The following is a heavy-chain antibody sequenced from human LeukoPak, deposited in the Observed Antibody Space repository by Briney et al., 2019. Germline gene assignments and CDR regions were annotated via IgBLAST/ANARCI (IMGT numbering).Heavy chain of an antibody. V-gene: IGHV4-39*07. CDR2: IYYSGST. Sequence: SETLSLTCTVSGGSISSSSYYWGWIRQPPGKGLEWIGSIYYSGSTYYNPSLKSRVTISVDTSKNQFSLKLSSVTTADTAVYYYARDQIGGSGWHAHYYGMDVWGQGTTVTVSS. D-gene: IGHD6-19*01. CDR3: ARDQIGGSGWHAHYYGMDV. J-gene: IGHJ6*02. CDR1: GGSISSSSYY.